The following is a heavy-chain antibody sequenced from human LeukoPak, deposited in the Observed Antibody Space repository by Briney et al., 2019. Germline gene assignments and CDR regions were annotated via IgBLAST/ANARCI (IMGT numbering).Heavy chain of an antibody. D-gene: IGHD1-14*01. Sequence: GGSLRLSCAASGFTFSSYAMSWVRQAPGKGLEYVSAISSNGDSTYYANSVKGRFTISRDNSKNTLYLQMGSLRAEDMAVYYCARPASPTGAYWFDPWGQGTLVTVSS. CDR2: ISSNGDST. CDR1: GFTFSSYA. V-gene: IGHV3-64*01. J-gene: IGHJ5*02. CDR3: ARPASPTGAYWFDP.